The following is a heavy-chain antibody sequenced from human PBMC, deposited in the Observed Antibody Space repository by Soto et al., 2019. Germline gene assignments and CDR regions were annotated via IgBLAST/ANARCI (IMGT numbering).Heavy chain of an antibody. D-gene: IGHD3-3*01. CDR1: SFTFNMSA. CDR3: AKEKNFWSGTTAFDS. Sequence: EVQMLESGGDLVQPGGSLRPSCADSSFTFNMSAMSWVRQAPGKGLEWVSGISGSGGSTYYTDSVKGRFTISRDNSKNTLFLQMDRLGAEDTAVYYCAKEKNFWSGTTAFDSWGQGTLVTVSS. CDR2: ISGSGGST. V-gene: IGHV3-23*01. J-gene: IGHJ5*01.